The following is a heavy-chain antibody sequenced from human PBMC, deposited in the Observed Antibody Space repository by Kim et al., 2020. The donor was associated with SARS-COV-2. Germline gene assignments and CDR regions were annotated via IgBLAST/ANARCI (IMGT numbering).Heavy chain of an antibody. Sequence: ASVKVSCKASGYTFTGYYMHWVRQAPGQGLEWMGWINPNSGGTNYAQKFQGRVTMTRDTSISTAYMELSRLRSDDTAVYYCARGRYYDFWSGYPGDYWGQGTLVTVSS. V-gene: IGHV1-2*02. CDR2: INPNSGGT. J-gene: IGHJ4*02. CDR1: GYTFTGYY. D-gene: IGHD3-3*01. CDR3: ARGRYYDFWSGYPGDY.